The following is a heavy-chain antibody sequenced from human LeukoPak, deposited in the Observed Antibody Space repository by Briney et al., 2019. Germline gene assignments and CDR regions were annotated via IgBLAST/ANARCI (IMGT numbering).Heavy chain of an antibody. J-gene: IGHJ4*02. V-gene: IGHV3-33*01. CDR2: IWNDASHD. CDR1: GFTFSTYG. Sequence: PGGSLRLSCAASGFTFSTYGMHWVRQAPGKGLEWVPVIWNDASHDNYADSVRGRFTISRDNSKNTLSLQMNSLRAEDTAVYYCARDLCSGGRCRYAEYWGQGALVTVSS. D-gene: IGHD2-15*01. CDR3: ARDLCSGGRCRYAEY.